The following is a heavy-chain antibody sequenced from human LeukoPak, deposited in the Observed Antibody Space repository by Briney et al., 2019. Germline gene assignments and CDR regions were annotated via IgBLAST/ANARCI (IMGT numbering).Heavy chain of an antibody. J-gene: IGHJ6*02. Sequence: SETLSLTCTVSGGSISSYYWGWIRQPPGKGLEWIGSIYYSGSTYYNPSLKSRVTISVDTSKNQFSLKLSSVTAADTAVYYCARAYYYYYGMDVWGQGTTVTVSS. CDR1: GGSISSYY. CDR2: IYYSGST. V-gene: IGHV4-39*01. CDR3: ARAYYYYYGMDV.